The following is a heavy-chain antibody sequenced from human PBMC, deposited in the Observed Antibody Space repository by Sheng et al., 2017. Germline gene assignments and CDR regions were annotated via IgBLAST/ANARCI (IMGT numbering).Heavy chain of an antibody. CDR1: GFTFSGSD. V-gene: IGHV3-73*02. CDR2: LEVNLIVNAT. Sequence: EVQLVESGGDLVQPGGSLKLSCAASGFTFSGSDMHWVRQASGKGLEWVAVLEVNLIVNATAYSGSVKGRFTMSRADSKNTAYLQMNSLKIEDTAVYYCTRRSDGFDIWAKGQWSP. CDR3: TRRSDGFDI. J-gene: IGHJ3*02.